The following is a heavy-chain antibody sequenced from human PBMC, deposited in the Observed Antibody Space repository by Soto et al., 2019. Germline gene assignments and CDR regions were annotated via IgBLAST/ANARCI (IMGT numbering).Heavy chain of an antibody. V-gene: IGHV1-46*01. D-gene: IGHD3-16*01. J-gene: IGHJ4*02. CDR2: FEPGGAVA. CDR3: ASEEIGHNNYETIGYYFDH. CDR1: GYTFTKFH. Sequence: QVQLIQFAAEVKKPGASVKVSRRASGYTFTKFHRHWERQAAGQGLDRMVMFEPGGAVARSAQRFQGRTTMKRDMSTSSDYIELRGMTSEATAVYYDASEEIGHNNYETIGYYFDHWGPGTLVTVSS.